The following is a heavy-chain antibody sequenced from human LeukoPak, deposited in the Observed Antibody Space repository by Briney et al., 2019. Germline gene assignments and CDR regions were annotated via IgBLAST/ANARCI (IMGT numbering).Heavy chain of an antibody. V-gene: IGHV3-48*03. CDR3: ARGVYASSGYYHY. CDR2: ISSSVNTI. Sequence: PGGSLRLSCAASGFTFSNYEMNWVRQAPGKGLEWVSYISSSVNTIYNADSVKGRFTISRDNAKNSLYLQMNSLRAEDTAVYYCARGVYASSGYYHYWGQGTLVTVSS. D-gene: IGHD3-22*01. J-gene: IGHJ4*02. CDR1: GFTFSNYE.